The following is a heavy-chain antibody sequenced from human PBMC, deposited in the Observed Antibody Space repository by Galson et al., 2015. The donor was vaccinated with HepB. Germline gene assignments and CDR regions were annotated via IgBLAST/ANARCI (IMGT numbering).Heavy chain of an antibody. V-gene: IGHV5-10-1*01. J-gene: IGHJ5*02. CDR3: ARLGNIWFGEYDWFDP. CDR1: GYSFTSYW. D-gene: IGHD3-10*01. CDR2: IDPSDSYT. Sequence: QSGAEVKKPGESLRISCKGSGYSFTSYWISWVRQMPGKGLEWMGRIDPSDSYTNYSPSFQGHVTISADKSISTAYLQWSSLKASDTAMYYCARLGNIWFGEYDWFDPRGQGTLVTVSS.